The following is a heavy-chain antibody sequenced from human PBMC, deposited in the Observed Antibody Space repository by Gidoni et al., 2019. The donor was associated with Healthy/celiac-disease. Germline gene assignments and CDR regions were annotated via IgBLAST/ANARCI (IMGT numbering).Heavy chain of an antibody. CDR2: KKQDGSEK. Sequence: VQLVESGGGLVQPGGSLRLSWAASGFTFSSSWMSWVRQAPEKGLEWVANKKQDGSEKYYVDSVKGRFNISRDNAKNSLYLQMNSLRAEDTAVYYCARITYSSSFGYWGQGTLVTVSS. J-gene: IGHJ4*02. V-gene: IGHV3-7*01. D-gene: IGHD6-6*01. CDR1: GFTFSSSW. CDR3: ARITYSSSFGY.